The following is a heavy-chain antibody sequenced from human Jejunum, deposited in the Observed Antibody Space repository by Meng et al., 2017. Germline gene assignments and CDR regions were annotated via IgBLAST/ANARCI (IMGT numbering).Heavy chain of an antibody. CDR2: TYYNSKWYN. Sequence: SQTLSLTCAISGDSVSNGGWNWIRQSPSRGLEWLGRTYYNSKWYNDYATSLKSRMIINPDTSKNQFSLQLNSVIPEDTAFYYCARGWAATGFDYWVQGSLVTVSS. J-gene: IGHJ4*01. CDR3: ARGWAATGFDY. V-gene: IGHV6-1*01. CDR1: GDSVSNGG. D-gene: IGHD6-13*01.